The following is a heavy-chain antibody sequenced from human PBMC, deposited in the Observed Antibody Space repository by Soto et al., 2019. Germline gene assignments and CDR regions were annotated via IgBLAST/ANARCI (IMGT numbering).Heavy chain of an antibody. CDR2: IYYSGST. D-gene: IGHD4-17*01. CDR3: ARESPLADYGDYPGYYYYMDV. J-gene: IGHJ6*03. V-gene: IGHV4-59*01. CDR1: GGSISSYY. Sequence: SETLSLTCTVSGGSISSYYWSWIRQPPGKGLEWIGYIYYSGSTNYNPSLKSRVTISVDTSKNQFSLKLSSVTAADTAVYYCARESPLADYGDYPGYYYYMDVWGKGTTVTVSS.